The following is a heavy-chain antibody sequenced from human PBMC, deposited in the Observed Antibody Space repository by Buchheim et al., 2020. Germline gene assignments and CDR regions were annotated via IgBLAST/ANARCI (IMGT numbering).Heavy chain of an antibody. Sequence: EVHLVESGGGVVRPGGSLRLSCAASGFTFDDYGMTWVRQVPGKGLEWVSGINWSGDDRGYADTVKGRFTISRDNSKNSLYLQMDSLRAEETALYYCAREMVGDTWDHWGQGT. V-gene: IGHV3-20*04. D-gene: IGHD3-16*01. CDR1: GFTFDDYG. J-gene: IGHJ4*02. CDR3: AREMVGDTWDH. CDR2: INWSGDDR.